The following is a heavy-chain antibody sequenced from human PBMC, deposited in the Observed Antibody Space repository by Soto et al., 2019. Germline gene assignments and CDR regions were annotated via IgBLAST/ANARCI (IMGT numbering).Heavy chain of an antibody. Sequence: PSETLSLTCTVSGGSISSYYWSWIRQPPGKGLEWIGYIYYSGSTNYNPSLKSRVTISVDTSKNQFSLKLSSVTAADTAVYYCARGFPHYDFWSGHSYGMDVWGQGTTVTVSS. CDR1: GGSISSYY. CDR3: ARGFPHYDFWSGHSYGMDV. J-gene: IGHJ6*02. D-gene: IGHD3-3*01. CDR2: IYYSGST. V-gene: IGHV4-59*01.